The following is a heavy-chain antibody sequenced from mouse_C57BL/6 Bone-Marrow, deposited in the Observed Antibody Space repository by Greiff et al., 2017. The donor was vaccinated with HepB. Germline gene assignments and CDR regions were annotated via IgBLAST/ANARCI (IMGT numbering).Heavy chain of an antibody. V-gene: IGHV1-9*01. CDR1: GYTFTGYW. J-gene: IGHJ1*03. Sequence: QVQLQQSGAELMKPGASVKLSCQAPGYTFTGYWLEWVQQGPGHGLEWIGDILPGSGSTNYTEKFKGKATITADKSSNTAYMQLSSLTTADSASYYGARIYYGSSDWYFDVWGTGTTVTVSS. CDR3: ARIYYGSSDWYFDV. CDR2: ILPGSGST. D-gene: IGHD1-1*01.